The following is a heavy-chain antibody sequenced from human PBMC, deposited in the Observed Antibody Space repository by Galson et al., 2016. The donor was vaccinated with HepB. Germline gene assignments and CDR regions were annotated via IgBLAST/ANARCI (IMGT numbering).Heavy chain of an antibody. D-gene: IGHD3-3*01. J-gene: IGHJ6*02. Sequence: SETLSLTCTVSGGSISSYYWSWIRQPPGKGLEWIGYIFYSGSTNYNPSLKSRVTISVDTSKNQFSLKLSSVTAADTAVYYCARDRGTYHDFWSDYSADYGLDVWGQGTTVTVSS. CDR3: ARDRGTYHDFWSDYSADYGLDV. CDR1: GGSISSYY. V-gene: IGHV4-59*01. CDR2: IFYSGST.